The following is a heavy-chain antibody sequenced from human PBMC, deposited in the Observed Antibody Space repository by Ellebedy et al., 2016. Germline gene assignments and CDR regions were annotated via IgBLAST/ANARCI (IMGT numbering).Heavy chain of an antibody. CDR1: GGTFSSYA. Sequence: SVKVSXKASGGTFSSYAISWVRQAPGQGLEWMGGIIPIFGTANYAQKFQGRVTITADESTSTAYMELSSLRSEDTAVYYCARVWVGYSSSWVLPLNAFDIWGQGTMVTVSS. CDR2: IIPIFGTA. CDR3: ARVWVGYSSSWVLPLNAFDI. V-gene: IGHV1-69*13. D-gene: IGHD6-13*01. J-gene: IGHJ3*02.